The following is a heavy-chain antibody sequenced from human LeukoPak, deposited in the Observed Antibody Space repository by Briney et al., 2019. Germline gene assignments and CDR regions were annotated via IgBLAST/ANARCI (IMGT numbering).Heavy chain of an antibody. D-gene: IGHD3-16*01. CDR3: ARGRDFFWEIDY. Sequence: SETLSLTCTVSGGSINSGDYYWSWIRQPPGKGLEWIGCIYYRGRTSYNPSLKSRVTISVDTSKNQFSLKLSSVTAADTAVYYCARGRDFFWEIDYWGQGTLVTVSS. J-gene: IGHJ4*02. CDR2: IYYRGRT. V-gene: IGHV4-30-4*01. CDR1: GGSINSGDYY.